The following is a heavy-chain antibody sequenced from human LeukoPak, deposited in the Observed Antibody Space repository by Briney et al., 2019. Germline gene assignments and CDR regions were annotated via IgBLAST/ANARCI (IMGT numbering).Heavy chain of an antibody. CDR3: AREVARGYYYDSSGPGWFDP. V-gene: IGHV3-74*01. CDR1: GFTFSSYW. Sequence: GGSLRLSCAASGFTFSSYWMHWVRQAPGKGLVWVSRINSDGSSTSYADSVKGRFTISRDNAKNTLYLQMNSLRAEDTAVYYCAREVARGYYYDSSGPGWFDPWGQGTLVTVSS. J-gene: IGHJ5*02. CDR2: INSDGSST. D-gene: IGHD3-22*01.